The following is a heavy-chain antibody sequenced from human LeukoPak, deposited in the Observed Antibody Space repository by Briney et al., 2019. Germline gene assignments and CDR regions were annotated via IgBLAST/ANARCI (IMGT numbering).Heavy chain of an antibody. CDR3: ARDTGVRDYGDYGAFDY. J-gene: IGHJ4*02. V-gene: IGHV1-46*01. CDR1: GYTFTSYY. CDR2: INPSGGST. Sequence: ASVKVSCKASGYTFTSYYMHWVRQAPGQGLEWMGIINPSGGSTSYAQKFQGRVTMTRDTSTSTVYMELSSMGSEDTAAYYCARDTGVRDYGDYGAFDYWGQGTLVTVSS. D-gene: IGHD4-17*01.